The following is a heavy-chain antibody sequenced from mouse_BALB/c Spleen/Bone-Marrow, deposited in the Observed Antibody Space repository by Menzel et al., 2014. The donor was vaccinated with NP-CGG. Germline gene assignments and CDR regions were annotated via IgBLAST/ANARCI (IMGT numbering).Heavy chain of an antibody. CDR2: IHPSDSET. J-gene: IGHJ3*01. V-gene: IGHV1-69*02. D-gene: IGHD2-1*01. CDR1: GYSFTSYW. Sequence: QVQLQQSGAELVRPGASVKLSCKASGYSFTSYWMNWVKQRPGQGLEWIGVIHPSDSETRLNQKFKDKATLTVDKSSSPAYMQLSSPTSEDSAVYYCARFPAYGNYVSWFAYWGQGTLVTVSA. CDR3: ARFPAYGNYVSWFAY.